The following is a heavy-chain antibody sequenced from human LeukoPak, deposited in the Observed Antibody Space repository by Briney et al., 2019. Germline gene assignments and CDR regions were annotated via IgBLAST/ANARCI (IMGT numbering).Heavy chain of an antibody. CDR3: ARGSYSSTLNWFDP. Sequence: PSETLSLTCSVSGGSISSNYWSWIRQPPGKGLEWIGYINYSGSTNYNPSLKSRVTISVDTSKNQFSLKVTSVTAADTGVYYCARGSYSSTLNWFDPWGQETLVTVSS. CDR1: GGSISSNY. V-gene: IGHV4-59*01. D-gene: IGHD6-13*01. J-gene: IGHJ5*02. CDR2: INYSGST.